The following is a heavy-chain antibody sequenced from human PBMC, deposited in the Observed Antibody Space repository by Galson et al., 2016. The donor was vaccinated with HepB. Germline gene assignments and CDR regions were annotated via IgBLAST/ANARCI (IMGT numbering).Heavy chain of an antibody. D-gene: IGHD4/OR15-4a*01. J-gene: IGHJ4*02. CDR1: GLTLNSYA. CDR3: VKAGNNVETTMVY. V-gene: IGHV3-30*18. CDR2: ISKDGRNK. Sequence: SLRLSCAGSGLTLNSYAMHWVRQAPGKGLEWVAVISKDGRNKDYADSVKGRYTISRDKSKNTLYLQMNSLRAEDTAVYYCVKAGNNVETTMVYWGQGTLVTVSS.